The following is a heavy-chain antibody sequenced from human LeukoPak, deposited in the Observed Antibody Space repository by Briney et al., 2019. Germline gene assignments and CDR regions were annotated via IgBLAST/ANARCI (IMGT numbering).Heavy chain of an antibody. V-gene: IGHV3-15*01. J-gene: IGHJ4*02. Sequence: GGSHRLSCAASGFTFSNAWISWVRQAPGQGLEWVGRSKNNTDGGTKDYDALLKGGFTFSRDDSKNTAYLQMNNLKTEDTAVYYCTTDSFTIFWGFDYWGQGTLVTVSS. CDR3: TTDSFTIFWGFDY. D-gene: IGHD3-9*01. CDR2: SKNNTDGGTK. CDR1: GFTFSNAW.